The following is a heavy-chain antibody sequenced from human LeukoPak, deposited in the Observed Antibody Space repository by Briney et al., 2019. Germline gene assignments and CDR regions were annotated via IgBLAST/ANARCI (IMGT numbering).Heavy chain of an antibody. CDR1: GFTFSSYW. Sequence: PGGSLRLSCEASGFTFSSYWMTWVRQAPGKGLEWVANIKQDGSDKYYVDSLKGRFTVSRDNAKKLLYLQINSLRVGDTAVYFCARVGAATFYWYYMDVWGKGTTVTVSS. CDR3: ARVGAATFYWYYMDV. V-gene: IGHV3-7*01. D-gene: IGHD2-15*01. CDR2: IKQDGSDK. J-gene: IGHJ6*03.